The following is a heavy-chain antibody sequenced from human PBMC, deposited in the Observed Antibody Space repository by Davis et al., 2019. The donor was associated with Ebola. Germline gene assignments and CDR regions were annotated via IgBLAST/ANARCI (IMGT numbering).Heavy chain of an antibody. J-gene: IGHJ5*02. CDR1: GFTFSSYD. D-gene: IGHD5-12*01. CDR3: ARGRGNWFDP. Sequence: GESLKISCAASGFTFSSYDMHWVRQATGKGLEWVSAIGTAGDTYYPGSVKGRFTISRENAKNSLYLQMNSLRAGDTAVYYCARGRGNWFDPWGQGTLVTVSS. V-gene: IGHV3-13*01. CDR2: IGTAGDT.